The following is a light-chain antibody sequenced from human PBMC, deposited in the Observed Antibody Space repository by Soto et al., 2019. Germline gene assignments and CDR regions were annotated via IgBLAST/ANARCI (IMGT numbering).Light chain of an antibody. CDR3: QQYGGSPST. CDR1: QSVSSS. V-gene: IGKV3-20*01. J-gene: IGKJ5*01. Sequence: EIVLTQSPGTLSVSAGERATLSCRASQSVSSSLAWYQQKTGQAPRLLISGASSRATGIPARFSGSGSETDFTLTISRLEPEDFALYYCQQYGGSPSTFGQGTRLEIK. CDR2: GAS.